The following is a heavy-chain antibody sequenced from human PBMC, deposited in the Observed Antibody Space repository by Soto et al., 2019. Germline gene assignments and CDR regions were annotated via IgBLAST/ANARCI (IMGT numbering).Heavy chain of an antibody. Sequence: PSETLSLTCTVSGGSISSSSYYWGWIRQPPGKGLEWIGYIYYSGSTNYNPSLKSRVTISVDTSKNQFSLKLSSVTAADTAVYYCARDGRSGSYLHYFDYWGQGTLVTVSS. CDR3: ARDGRSGSYLHYFDY. CDR2: IYYSGST. J-gene: IGHJ4*02. D-gene: IGHD1-26*01. V-gene: IGHV4-61*01. CDR1: GGSISSSSYY.